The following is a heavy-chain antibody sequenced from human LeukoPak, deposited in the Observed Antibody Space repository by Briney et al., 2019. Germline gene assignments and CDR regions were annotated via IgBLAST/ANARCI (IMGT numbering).Heavy chain of an antibody. CDR3: ARMVAAAGTNWFDP. V-gene: IGHV3-53*01. Sequence: GGSLRLSSAASGFTFSSNYMSWVRQAPGKGLEWVSVIYSGGSTYYADSVKGRFTISRDNSKNTLYLQMNSLRAEDTAVYYCARMVAAAGTNWFDPWGQGTLVTVSS. J-gene: IGHJ5*02. CDR2: IYSGGST. CDR1: GFTFSSNY. D-gene: IGHD6-13*01.